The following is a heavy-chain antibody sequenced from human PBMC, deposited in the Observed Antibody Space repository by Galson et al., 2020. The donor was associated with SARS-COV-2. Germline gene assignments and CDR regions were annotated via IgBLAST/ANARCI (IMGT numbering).Heavy chain of an antibody. CDR1: GGSIIGDDW. J-gene: IGHJ5*02. D-gene: IGHD5-12*01. Sequence: SETLSLTCAVPGGSIIGDDWWPWVRQPPGKGLEWNGEIHHAGNTNYNPSLKNRVTLWVDKSKNQFSLNQYSVIAADTAVYFCARLQRDPDYSFFWFDPWGQVTLVAVSS. CDR2: IHHAGNT. V-gene: IGHV4-4*02. CDR3: ARLQRDPDYSFFWFDP.